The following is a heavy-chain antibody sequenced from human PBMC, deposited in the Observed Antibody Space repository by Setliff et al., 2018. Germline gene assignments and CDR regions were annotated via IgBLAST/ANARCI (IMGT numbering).Heavy chain of an antibody. CDR2: IKSAADGGTI. CDR3: TTDWSRGDSGNYLRLDY. CDR1: GFSFSNTK. D-gene: IGHD3-10*01. V-gene: IGHV3-15*01. J-gene: IGHJ4*02. Sequence: KAGGSLRLSCLASGFSFSNTKMSWIRQAPGKGLEWVGRIKSAADGGTIEYAAAVNGRFTVSKDGSKNTLFLQMNSLKTEDTALYYCTTDWSRGDSGNYLRLDYWGPGTLVTVSS.